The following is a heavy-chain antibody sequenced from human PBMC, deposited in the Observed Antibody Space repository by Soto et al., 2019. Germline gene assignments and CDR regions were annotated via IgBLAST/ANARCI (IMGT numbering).Heavy chain of an antibody. D-gene: IGHD4-4*01. J-gene: IGHJ6*02. CDR2: IRSKAYGGTT. CDR1: GFTFGDYA. CDR3: ARDRATVTTRYYYYGMDV. Sequence: GGSLRLSCRASGFTFGDYAMSLFRQAPGKGLEWVGFIRSKAYGGTTEYAASVKGRFTISRDDSKSIAYLQMNSLKTEDTAVYYCARDRATVTTRYYYYGMDVWGQGTTVTVSS. V-gene: IGHV3-49*03.